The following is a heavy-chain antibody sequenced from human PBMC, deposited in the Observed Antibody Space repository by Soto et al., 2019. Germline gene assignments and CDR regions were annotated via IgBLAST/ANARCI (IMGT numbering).Heavy chain of an antibody. CDR1: GFTFNNYA. V-gene: IGHV3-23*01. J-gene: IGHJ4*02. CDR3: AKHRLAGNFDY. CDR2: ISATGGST. Sequence: EVQVLDSGGGLVQPGGSLRLSCAASGFTFNNYAMNWVRQAPGKGLEWVATISATGGSTYYADSVKGRFTISRDNSKNTLYLQMNGLRVGDTAVYYCAKHRLAGNFDYWGQGTQVTVSS.